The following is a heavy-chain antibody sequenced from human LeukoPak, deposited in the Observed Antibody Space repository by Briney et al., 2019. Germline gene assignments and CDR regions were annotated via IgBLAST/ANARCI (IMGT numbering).Heavy chain of an antibody. CDR3: ARGRDGYIYDAFDI. CDR1: GGSISSSSYY. J-gene: IGHJ3*02. Sequence: SETLSLTCTVSGGSISSSSYYWGWIRQPPGKGLEWIGSIYYSGSTYYNPSLKSRVTISVDTSKNQFSLKLSSVTAADTAVYYCARGRDGYIYDAFDIWGQGTMVTVSS. V-gene: IGHV4-39*07. CDR2: IYYSGST. D-gene: IGHD5-24*01.